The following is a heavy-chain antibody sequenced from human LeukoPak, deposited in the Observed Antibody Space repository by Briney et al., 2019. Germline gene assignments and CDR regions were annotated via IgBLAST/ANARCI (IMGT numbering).Heavy chain of an antibody. D-gene: IGHD2-8*01. J-gene: IGHJ4*02. CDR1: GGTFSSYA. Sequence: ASVKVSCKASGGTFSSYAISWVRQAPGQGLEWMGGIIPIFGTANYAQKFQGRVTITADESTSTAYMELSSLRSEDTAVYYCARVVLMVYATGIYDYWGQGTLVTVSS. CDR3: ARVVLMVYATGIYDY. CDR2: IIPIFGTA. V-gene: IGHV1-69*13.